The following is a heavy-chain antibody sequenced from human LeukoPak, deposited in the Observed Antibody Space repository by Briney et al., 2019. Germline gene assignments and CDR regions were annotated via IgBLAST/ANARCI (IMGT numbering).Heavy chain of an antibody. V-gene: IGHV3-23*01. CDR1: GFTFSDYY. J-gene: IGHJ4*02. Sequence: GGSLRLSCAASGFTFSDYYMSWIRQAPGKGLEWVSAIGGTNGRTYYADSVKGRFTISRDNSKNTLYLQMNSLRDEDTAVYYCAKHYYDTSGTPRYFDYWGQGTLVTVSS. CDR3: AKHYYDTSGTPRYFDY. CDR2: IGGTNGRT. D-gene: IGHD3-22*01.